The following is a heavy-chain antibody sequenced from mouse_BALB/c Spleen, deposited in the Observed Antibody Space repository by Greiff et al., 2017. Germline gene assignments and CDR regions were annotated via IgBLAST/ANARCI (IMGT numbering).Heavy chain of an antibody. CDR2: IYPGDGDT. V-gene: IGHV1-82*01. CDR1: GYAFSSSW. Sequence: VQLQQSGPELVKPGASVKISCKASGYAFSSSWMNWVKQRPGQGLEWIGRIYPGDGDTNYNGKFKGKATLTADKSSSTAYMQLSSLTSVDSAVYFCARSSDPLYAMDYWGQGTSVTVSA. J-gene: IGHJ4*01. CDR3: ARSSDPLYAMDY.